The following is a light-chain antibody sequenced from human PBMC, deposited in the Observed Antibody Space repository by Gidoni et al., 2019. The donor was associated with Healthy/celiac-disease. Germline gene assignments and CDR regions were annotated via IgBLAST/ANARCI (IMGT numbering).Light chain of an antibody. CDR2: DAS. J-gene: IGKJ4*01. CDR1: QDISNY. CDR3: QQYDNLPR. Sequence: DIQLTQSPSSLSASVGDRVNITCQASQDISNYLNWYQQKPGKAPKLLSYDASNLETGVPSRFSGSGSGTDFTFTISSLQPEDIATYYCQQYDNLPRFGGGTKVEIK. V-gene: IGKV1-33*01.